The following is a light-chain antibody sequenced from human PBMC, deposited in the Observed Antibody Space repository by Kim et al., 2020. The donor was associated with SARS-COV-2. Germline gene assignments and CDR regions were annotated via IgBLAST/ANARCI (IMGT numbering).Light chain of an antibody. CDR3: NSRDSSGNHVL. Sequence: ALGQTVRITCQGDSLRSYYASWYQQKPGQAPVLVIYTKNNRPSGIPDRFSGSTSGDTASLTITGAQAEDEADYYCNSRDSSGNHVLFGGGTKLTVL. CDR2: TKN. V-gene: IGLV3-19*01. J-gene: IGLJ2*01. CDR1: SLRSYY.